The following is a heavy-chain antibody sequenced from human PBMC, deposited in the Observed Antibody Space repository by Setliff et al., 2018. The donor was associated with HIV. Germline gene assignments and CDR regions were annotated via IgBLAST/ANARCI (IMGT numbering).Heavy chain of an antibody. D-gene: IGHD2-21*01. J-gene: IGHJ4*02. CDR2: VKGIPDSGAT. Sequence: PGESLTISCAGSGFIFSNAWMSWVRQAPGKGLGWVGRVKGIPDSGATDYAEPVKGRFIISRDDSRSALYLEMTGLKTEDTGIYYCTTERCSGGNCPYFEFWGQGTLVTVSS. CDR3: TTERCSGGNCPYFEF. CDR1: GFIFSNAW. V-gene: IGHV3-15*01.